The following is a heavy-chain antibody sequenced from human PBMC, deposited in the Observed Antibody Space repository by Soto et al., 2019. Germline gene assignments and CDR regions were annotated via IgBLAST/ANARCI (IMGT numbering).Heavy chain of an antibody. Sequence: SETLSLTCTVSGGSISSYYWSWIRQPPGKGLEWIGYIYYSGSTNYNPSLKSRVTISVDTSKNQFSLKLSSVTAAETAVYYCERVRYYDFSSGYALDYWGQGTLVTVSS. CDR1: GGSISSYY. V-gene: IGHV4-59*01. D-gene: IGHD3-3*01. J-gene: IGHJ4*02. CDR2: IYYSGST. CDR3: ERVRYYDFSSGYALDY.